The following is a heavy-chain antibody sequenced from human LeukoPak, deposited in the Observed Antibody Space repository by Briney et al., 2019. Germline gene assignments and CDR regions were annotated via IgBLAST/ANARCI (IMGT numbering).Heavy chain of an antibody. CDR1: GFTFSSYA. Sequence: PGGSLRLSCAASGFTFSSYAMSWVRQAPGKGLEWVSAISGSGGSTYYADSVKGRFTISRDNSKNTRYLQMNSLRAEDTAVYYCAKEGSGDSSGYYSVFDYWGQGTLVTVSS. V-gene: IGHV3-23*01. D-gene: IGHD3-22*01. J-gene: IGHJ4*02. CDR3: AKEGSGDSSGYYSVFDY. CDR2: ISGSGGST.